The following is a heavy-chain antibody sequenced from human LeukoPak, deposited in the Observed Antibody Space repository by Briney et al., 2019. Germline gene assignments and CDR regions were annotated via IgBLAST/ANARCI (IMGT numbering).Heavy chain of an antibody. CDR1: GGSIRSSPHY. V-gene: IGHV4-39*01. Sequence: PSETLSLTCTVSGGSIRSSPHYWGWIRQPPGKGLEWIGSISYSGSTYYDPSLKSRVTISVDTSKNQFSLKLTSVTAADTAVYYCARHTYSGYDLAYWGQGTLVTVSS. J-gene: IGHJ4*02. CDR3: ARHTYSGYDLAY. CDR2: ISYSGST. D-gene: IGHD5-12*01.